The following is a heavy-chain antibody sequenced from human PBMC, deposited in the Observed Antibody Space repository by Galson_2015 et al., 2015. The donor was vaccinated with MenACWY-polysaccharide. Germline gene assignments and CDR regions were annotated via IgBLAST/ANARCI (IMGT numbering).Heavy chain of an antibody. V-gene: IGHV3-30*02. D-gene: IGHD6-25*01. CDR2: IRYDGSNK. J-gene: IGHJ4*02. CDR3: AKVSNTVRGGSYAFDY. Sequence: SLRLSCAASGFTFRSYWMSWVRQAPGKGLEWVAFIRYDGSNKYYADSVKGRFTISRDNSKNTLYLQMNSLRADDTAVYYCAKVSNTVRGGSYAFDYWSQGTLVSVSS. CDR1: GFTFRSYW.